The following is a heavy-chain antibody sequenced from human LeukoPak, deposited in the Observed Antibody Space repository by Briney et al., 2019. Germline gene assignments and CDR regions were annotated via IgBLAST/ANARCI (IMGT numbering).Heavy chain of an antibody. CDR2: ISGSGGST. CDR1: GFTFSSYV. Sequence: AGGSLRLSCAASGFTFSSYVMSWVRQAPGKGLEWVSTISGSGGSTYYTDSVKGRFTISRDNSKNTLYLQMNSLRAEDAALYYCARDLSSSSGVDFGYWGQGTLVTVSP. CDR3: ARDLSSSSGVDFGY. V-gene: IGHV3-23*01. D-gene: IGHD6-6*01. J-gene: IGHJ4*02.